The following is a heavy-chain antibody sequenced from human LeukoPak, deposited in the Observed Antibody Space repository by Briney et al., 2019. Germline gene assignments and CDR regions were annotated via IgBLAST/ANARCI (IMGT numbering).Heavy chain of an antibody. CDR3: ARGPYYYGSGSYYSYYMDV. D-gene: IGHD3-10*01. J-gene: IGHJ6*03. CDR1: GYTFTGYY. CDR2: INPNSGGT. Sequence: ASVKVSCKASGYTFTGYYMHWVRQAPGQGLEWMGWINPNSGGTNYAQKFQGRVTMTRDTSISTAYMELSRLRSDDTAVYYCARGPYYYGSGSYYSYYMDVWGKGTTVTISS. V-gene: IGHV1-2*02.